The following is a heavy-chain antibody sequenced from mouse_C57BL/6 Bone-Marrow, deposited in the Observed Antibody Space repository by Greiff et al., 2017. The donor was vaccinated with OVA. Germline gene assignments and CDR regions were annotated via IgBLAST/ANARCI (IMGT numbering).Heavy chain of an antibody. CDR3: ARGGTMVMDY. J-gene: IGHJ4*01. CDR1: GYAFSSYW. Sequence: QVHVKQSGAELVKPGASVKISCKASGYAFSSYWMNWVKQRPGKGLEWIGQIYPGDGDTNYNGKFKGKATLTADKSSSTAYMQLSSLTSEDSAVYFCARGGTMVMDYWGQGTSVTVSS. CDR2: IYPGDGDT. V-gene: IGHV1-80*01. D-gene: IGHD1-1*02.